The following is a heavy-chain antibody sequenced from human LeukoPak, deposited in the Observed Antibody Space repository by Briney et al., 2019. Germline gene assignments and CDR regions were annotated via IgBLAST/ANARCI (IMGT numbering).Heavy chain of an antibody. D-gene: IGHD6-6*01. Sequence: PSETLSLTCTVSGYSISSGYYWGWIRQPPGKGLEWIGSIYHSGSTYYNPSLKSRVTISVDTSKNQFSLKLSSVTAADTAVYYCARHTSIAGPSWGQGTLVTVSS. V-gene: IGHV4-38-2*02. CDR2: IYHSGST. J-gene: IGHJ4*02. CDR1: GYSISSGYY. CDR3: ARHTSIAGPS.